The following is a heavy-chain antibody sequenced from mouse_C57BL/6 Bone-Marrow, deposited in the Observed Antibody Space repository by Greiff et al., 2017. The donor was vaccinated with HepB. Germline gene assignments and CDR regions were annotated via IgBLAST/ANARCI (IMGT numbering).Heavy chain of an antibody. CDR1: GFTFSSYA. V-gene: IGHV5-9-1*02. CDR3: TRITTVVEGAMDY. D-gene: IGHD1-1*01. CDR2: ISSGGDYI. J-gene: IGHJ4*01. Sequence: EVKLMESGEGLVKPGGSLKLSCAASGFTFSSYAMSWVRQTPEKRLEWVAYISSGGDYIYYAATVKGRFTISRDNARNTLYLRMSSLKSEDTAMYYCTRITTVVEGAMDYGGQGTSVTVSS.